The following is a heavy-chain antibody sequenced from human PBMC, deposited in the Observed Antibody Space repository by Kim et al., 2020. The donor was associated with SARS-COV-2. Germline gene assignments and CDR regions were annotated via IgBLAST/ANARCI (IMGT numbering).Heavy chain of an antibody. V-gene: IGHV5-51*01. CDR2: IYPGDSHT. CDR1: GYRFTSYW. CDR3: TRQEDGYTSAPFDY. Sequence: GESLKISCKGSGYRFTSYWIAWVRQMPGKGLEWMGIIYPGDSHTRYSPSFEGQVTISADKSIGTAYLQWSSLRASDTAMYYCTRQEDGYTSAPFDYWGEGTLVTVSS. D-gene: IGHD2-15*01. J-gene: IGHJ4*02.